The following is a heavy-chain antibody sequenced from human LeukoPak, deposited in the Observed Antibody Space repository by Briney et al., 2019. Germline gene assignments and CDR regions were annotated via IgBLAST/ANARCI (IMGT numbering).Heavy chain of an antibody. CDR3: AILAYGSGSYYPELDY. CDR2: IYSGGST. V-gene: IGHV4-31*03. J-gene: IGHJ4*02. CDR1: GGSISRGTYY. Sequence: SETLSLTCTVSGGSISRGTYYWSWIRHHPGKGLEWIGYIYSGGSTHYNPCLRSRVTMSMDTSKNQFSLKLSSVTAADTAVYYCAILAYGSGSYYPELDYWGQGTLVTVSS. D-gene: IGHD3-10*01.